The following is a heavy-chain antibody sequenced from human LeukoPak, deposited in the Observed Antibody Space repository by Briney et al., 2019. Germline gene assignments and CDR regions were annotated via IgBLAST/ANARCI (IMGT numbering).Heavy chain of an antibody. D-gene: IGHD5-24*01. CDR3: AKKGQLEMATIDY. V-gene: IGHV3-23*01. Sequence: AGGSLRLSSAASGFTFSSYAMSWVRQAPGKGLEWVSAMSGSGGSTYYADSVKGRFTISRDNSKNTLYLQMNSQRAEDTAVYYCAKKGQLEMATIDYWGQGTLVTVSS. CDR2: MSGSGGST. J-gene: IGHJ4*02. CDR1: GFTFSSYA.